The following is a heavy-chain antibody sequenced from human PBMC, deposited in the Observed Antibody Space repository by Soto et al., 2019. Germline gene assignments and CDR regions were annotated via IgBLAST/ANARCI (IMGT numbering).Heavy chain of an antibody. V-gene: IGHV3-23*01. CDR1: GFTFSSYA. Sequence: PGGSLRLSCAASGFTFSSYAMSWVRQAPGKGLEWVSAISGSGGSTYYADSVKGRFTISRDNSKNTLYLQMNSLRAEDTAVYYCAKPRAYDILTGSFDDWGQGTLVTVAS. CDR2: ISGSGGST. J-gene: IGHJ4*02. D-gene: IGHD3-9*01. CDR3: AKPRAYDILTGSFDD.